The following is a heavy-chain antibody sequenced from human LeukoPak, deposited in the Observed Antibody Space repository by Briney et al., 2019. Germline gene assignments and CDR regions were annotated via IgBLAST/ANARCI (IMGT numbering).Heavy chain of an antibody. Sequence: SETLSLTCAVYGGSFSGYYWNWTRQPPGKGLEWIGEINHSGSTNYNPSLKSRVTISVDTSKNQFSLKLSSVTAADTAVYYCARVDNFKVDYWGQGNLVTVSS. CDR2: INHSGST. CDR3: ARVDNFKVDY. V-gene: IGHV4-34*01. CDR1: GGSFSGYY. D-gene: IGHD5-24*01. J-gene: IGHJ4*02.